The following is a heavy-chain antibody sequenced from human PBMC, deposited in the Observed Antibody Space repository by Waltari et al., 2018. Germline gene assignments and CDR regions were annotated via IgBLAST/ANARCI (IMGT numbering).Heavy chain of an antibody. V-gene: IGHV4-34*01. D-gene: IGHD4-17*01. J-gene: IGHJ4*02. CDR1: GGSFSGSY. CDR2: INHSGST. CDR3: ARGPSMDGDYPLRLDY. Sequence: QVQLQQWGAGLLKPSETLSLTCAVYGGSFSGSYWSWIRQPPGKGLEWIGEINHSGSTNYNPSLKSRVTISVDTSKNQFSLKLSSVTAADTAVYYCARGPSMDGDYPLRLDYWGQGTLVTVSS.